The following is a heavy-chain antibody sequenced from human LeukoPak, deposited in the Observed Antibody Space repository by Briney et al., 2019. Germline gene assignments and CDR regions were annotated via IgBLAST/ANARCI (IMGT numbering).Heavy chain of an antibody. CDR1: GGSISSYY. D-gene: IGHD6-19*01. CDR2: IYYSGST. V-gene: IGHV4-59*01. J-gene: IGHJ4*02. CDR3: ARGGYSSGWNDFDY. Sequence: SETLSLTCTVSGGSISSYYWSWIRQPPGKGLEWIGYIYYSGSTNYNPSLKSRVTISVDTSKNQFSLKLSSVTAADTAVYYCARGGYSSGWNDFDYWGQGTLVTVSS.